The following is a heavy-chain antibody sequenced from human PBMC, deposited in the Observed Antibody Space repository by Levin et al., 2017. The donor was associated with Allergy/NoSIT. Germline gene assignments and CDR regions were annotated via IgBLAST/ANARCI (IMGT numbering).Heavy chain of an antibody. Sequence: LSLTCAASGFTFSSYGMTWVRQAPGKGLEWVSATSSGGGTTYYADSVKGRFTISRDNSKNTLFLQMNSLRAEDTAVYYCAKVKSWRGNSYGYFDYWGQGTLVTVSS. CDR1: GFTFSSYG. D-gene: IGHD5-18*01. J-gene: IGHJ4*02. CDR2: TSSGGGTT. V-gene: IGHV3-23*01. CDR3: AKVKSWRGNSYGYFDY.